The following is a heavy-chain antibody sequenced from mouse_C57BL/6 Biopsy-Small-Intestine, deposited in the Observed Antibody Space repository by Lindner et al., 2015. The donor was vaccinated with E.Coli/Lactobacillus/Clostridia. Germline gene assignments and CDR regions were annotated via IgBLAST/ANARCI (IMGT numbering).Heavy chain of an antibody. CDR2: INPNSGGT. CDR1: GYTFTDYN. CDR3: ARDGWVDY. V-gene: IGHV1-22*01. D-gene: IGHD1-2*01. J-gene: IGHJ4*01. Sequence: VQLQESGPELVKPGASVKMSCKASGYTFTDYNLHWLKQSHGKSLEWIGYINPNSGGTRYNQKFTGKATLTVNKSSSTAYMQLSSLTSEDSAVYFCARDGWVDYWGQGTSVTVSS.